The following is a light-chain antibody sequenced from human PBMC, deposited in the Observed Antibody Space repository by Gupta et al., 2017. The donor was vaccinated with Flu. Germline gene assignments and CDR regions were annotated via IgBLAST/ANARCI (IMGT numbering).Light chain of an antibody. CDR1: QSVSSSY. CDR3: QQDGSSPYS. V-gene: IGKV3-20*01. J-gene: IGKJ2*03. Sequence: EIVLTQSPGTLSLSPGERATLSCRASQSVSSSYSAWYQQKPGQAPRLLIYGASSRATGIPDRFSGSGSGTDFTLTISRLEAEDFAVYYCQQDGSSPYSFGQGTKLEIK. CDR2: GAS.